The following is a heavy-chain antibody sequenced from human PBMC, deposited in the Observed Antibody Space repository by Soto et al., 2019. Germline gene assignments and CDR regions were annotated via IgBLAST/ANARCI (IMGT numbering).Heavy chain of an antibody. CDR2: VYYNGNM. D-gene: IGHD3-22*01. Sequence: SETLSLTCTVSGGSISSSTHYWGWIRQPPGKGLEWIGSVYYNGNMYYNPSLESRVTMSVDTSKNQFSLDLRSVTAADTAVYYCARRKGYDSTTYYFDYWGQGXLVTVYS. V-gene: IGHV4-39*01. CDR1: GGSISSSTHY. J-gene: IGHJ4*02. CDR3: ARRKGYDSTTYYFDY.